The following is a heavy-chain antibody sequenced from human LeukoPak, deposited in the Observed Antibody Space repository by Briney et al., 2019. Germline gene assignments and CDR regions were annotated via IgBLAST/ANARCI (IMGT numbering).Heavy chain of an antibody. J-gene: IGHJ4*02. CDR3: ALVEQVDY. V-gene: IGHV4-39*01. CDR1: GGSISSSSYY. D-gene: IGHD2-15*01. Sequence: SETLSLTCTVSGGSISSSSYYWGWFRQPPGKGLEWIGSIYYSGSTYYNPSLKSRVTISVDTSKNQFSLKLSSVTAADTAVYYCALVEQVDYWGQGTLVTVSS. CDR2: IYYSGST.